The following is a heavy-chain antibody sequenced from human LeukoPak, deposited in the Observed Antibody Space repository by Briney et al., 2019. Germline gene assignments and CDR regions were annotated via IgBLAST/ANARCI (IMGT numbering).Heavy chain of an antibody. V-gene: IGHV3-30*04. CDR1: GFTFSSYA. CDR3: AKDRRGTVVRGPIMQTRDYYFEY. J-gene: IGHJ4*02. Sequence: GGSLRLSCAASGFTFSSYAMHWVRQAPGKGLEWVAVISYDGSNKYYADSVKGRFTISRDNSKNTLYLQMNSLRAEDTAVYYCAKDRRGTVVRGPIMQTRDYYFEYWGQGTLVTVSS. D-gene: IGHD3-10*01. CDR2: ISYDGSNK.